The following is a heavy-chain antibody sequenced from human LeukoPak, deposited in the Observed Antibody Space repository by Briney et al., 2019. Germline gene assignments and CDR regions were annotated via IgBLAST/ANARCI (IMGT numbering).Heavy chain of an antibody. CDR1: GFAFTRQA. Sequence: PGGSLRLSCAASGFAFTRQAMGWVRQAPGKGLEWVSVISDSGTLTYYADSVKGRFTISRDNSKNTLYLQMNSLRAGDTAVYYCAKDSVATIFYFDYWGQGTLVTVSS. V-gene: IGHV3-23*01. D-gene: IGHD5-24*01. CDR3: AKDSVATIFYFDY. CDR2: ISDSGTLT. J-gene: IGHJ4*02.